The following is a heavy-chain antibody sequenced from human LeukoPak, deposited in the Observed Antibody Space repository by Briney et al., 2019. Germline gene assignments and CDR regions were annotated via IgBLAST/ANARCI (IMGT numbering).Heavy chain of an antibody. Sequence: SETLSLTCTVSGGSISGYYWSWIRQPAGKGLEWIGRIYTSGSTNYNPSLKSRVTISVDKSKNQFSLKPSSVTAADTAVYYCARGRSSSGWSYYFDYWGQGTLVTVSS. CDR3: ARGRSSSGWSYYFDY. D-gene: IGHD6-19*01. CDR1: GGSISGYY. V-gene: IGHV4-4*07. J-gene: IGHJ4*02. CDR2: IYTSGST.